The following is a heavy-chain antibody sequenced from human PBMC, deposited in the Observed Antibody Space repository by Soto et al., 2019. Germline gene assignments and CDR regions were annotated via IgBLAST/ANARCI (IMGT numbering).Heavy chain of an antibody. CDR1: GFTFTSSA. CDR3: AAGIGPEGSDY. CDR2: IVVGSGNT. D-gene: IGHD1-26*01. J-gene: IGHJ4*02. Sequence: QMQLVQSGPEVKKPGTSVKVSCKASGFTFTSSAVQWVRQARGQRLEWIGWIVVGSGNTNYAQKFQERVTITRDMSTSTAYMELSSLRSEDTAVYYWAAGIGPEGSDYWGQGTLVTVSS. V-gene: IGHV1-58*01.